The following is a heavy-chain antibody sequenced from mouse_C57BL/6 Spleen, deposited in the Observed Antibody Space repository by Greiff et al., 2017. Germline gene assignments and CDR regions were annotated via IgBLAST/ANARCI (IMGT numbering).Heavy chain of an antibody. CDR3: ARRTDGYSAWFAY. CDR1: GYTFTTYP. D-gene: IGHD2-3*01. J-gene: IGHJ3*01. Sequence: QVQLQQSGAELVKPGASVKMSCKASGYTFTTYPIEWMKQNHGKSLEWIGNYHPYNDDTKYNEKFKGKATLTVEKSSSTVYLELSRLTSDDSAVYYCARRTDGYSAWFAYWGQGTLVTVSA. CDR2: YHPYNDDT. V-gene: IGHV1-47*01.